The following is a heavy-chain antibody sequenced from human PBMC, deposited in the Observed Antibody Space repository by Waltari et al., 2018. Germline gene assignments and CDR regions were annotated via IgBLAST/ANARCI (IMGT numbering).Heavy chain of an antibody. J-gene: IGHJ4*02. D-gene: IGHD4-17*01. CDR2: IYNGGT. CDR1: GLRFPTNY. Sequence: EVQLVASGGGLVQPGGSLRLSCAASGLRFPTNYMNWVRQTPMKGLEWVSVIYNGGTYYADSVKGRFTISRDTSKNTVYLQMNSLRAEDTAVYYCATDWNADYIFDQWGQGTLVTISS. CDR3: ATDWNADYIFDQ. V-gene: IGHV3-66*01.